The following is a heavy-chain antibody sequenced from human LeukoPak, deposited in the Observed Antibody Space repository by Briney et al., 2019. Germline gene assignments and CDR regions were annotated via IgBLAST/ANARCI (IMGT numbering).Heavy chain of an antibody. CDR2: IYYSGST. D-gene: IGHD3-9*01. J-gene: IGHJ3*02. CDR3: ARQSARYFDWLFDAFDI. Sequence: SETLSLTCTVSGGSISSSSYYWGWIRQPPGKGLEWIGSIYYSGSTYYNPSLKSRVTISVDTSKNQFSLKLSSVTAAVTAVYYCARQSARYFDWLFDAFDIWGQGTMVTVSS. CDR1: GGSISSSSYY. V-gene: IGHV4-39*01.